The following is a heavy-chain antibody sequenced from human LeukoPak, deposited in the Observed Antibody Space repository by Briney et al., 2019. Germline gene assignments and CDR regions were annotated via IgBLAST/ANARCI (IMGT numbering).Heavy chain of an antibody. J-gene: IGHJ4*02. Sequence: PSQTLSLTCTVSGGSISSGGDCWGWIRQPGGKGLEWIGRICTSGSTNYNPSLKSRVTMSVNTSKNQFSLKLSSVTAADTAVYYCARDPNTGAVDYWGQGTLVTVSS. V-gene: IGHV4-61*02. CDR3: ARDPNTGAVDY. CDR1: GGSISSGGDC. CDR2: ICTSGST. D-gene: IGHD1-14*01.